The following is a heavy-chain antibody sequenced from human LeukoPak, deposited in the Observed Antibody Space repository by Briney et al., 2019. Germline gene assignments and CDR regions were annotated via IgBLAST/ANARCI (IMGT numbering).Heavy chain of an antibody. CDR2: IKPDGSEK. J-gene: IGHJ4*02. D-gene: IGHD2-21*02. Sequence: GGSLRLSCAASGFTFSSYWMSWVRQAPGKGLEWVANIKPDGSEKYYVDSVKGRFTISRDNAKNSLYLQMNSLRAEDTAVYYCARDFGPIVVVTAIVDWGQGTLVTVSS. V-gene: IGHV3-7*01. CDR1: GFTFSSYW. CDR3: ARDFGPIVVVTAIVD.